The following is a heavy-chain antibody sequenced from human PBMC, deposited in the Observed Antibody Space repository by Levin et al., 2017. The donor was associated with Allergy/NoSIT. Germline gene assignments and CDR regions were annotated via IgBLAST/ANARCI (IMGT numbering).Heavy chain of an antibody. CDR2: INHSGST. CDR3: ASTTADFWSQIANFDY. Sequence: SQTLSLTCAVYGGSFSGYYWSWIRQPPGKGLEWIGEINHSGSTNYNPSLKSRVTISVDTSKNQFSLKLSSVTAADTAVYYCASTTADFWSQIANFDYWGQGTLVTVSS. D-gene: IGHD3-3*01. J-gene: IGHJ4*02. CDR1: GGSFSGYY. V-gene: IGHV4-34*01.